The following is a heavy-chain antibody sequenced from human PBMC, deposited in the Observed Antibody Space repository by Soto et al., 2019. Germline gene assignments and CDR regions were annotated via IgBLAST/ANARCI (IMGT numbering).Heavy chain of an antibody. V-gene: IGHV1-18*01. D-gene: IGHD2-15*01. Sequence: QVQLVQSGAEVKKPGASVKVSCKASGYTFTTHGISWVRQAPGQGLEWMGWVSGDNGHTNYAQSLQGRVTMTTDTSTTTAYMELRSLRSDDTAVYYWSRDLGYCRSGTCYREWFDPWGQGTLVTVSS. CDR1: GYTFTTHG. J-gene: IGHJ5*02. CDR3: SRDLGYCRSGTCYREWFDP. CDR2: VSGDNGHT.